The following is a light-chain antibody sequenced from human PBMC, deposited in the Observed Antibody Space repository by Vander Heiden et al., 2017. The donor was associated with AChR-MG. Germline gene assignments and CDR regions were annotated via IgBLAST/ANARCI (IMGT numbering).Light chain of an antibody. CDR1: QSISSY. Sequence: DIQMTPSPSSLSAAVGDSVTITCLASQSISSYLNWYQQKPGKAPKLLIYAASSLQSGVPSRFSGSGSETDFTLTISSLQPEDFATYYCQQCYSTPLTFGGGTKVEIK. CDR2: AAS. V-gene: IGKV1-39*01. CDR3: QQCYSTPLT. J-gene: IGKJ4*01.